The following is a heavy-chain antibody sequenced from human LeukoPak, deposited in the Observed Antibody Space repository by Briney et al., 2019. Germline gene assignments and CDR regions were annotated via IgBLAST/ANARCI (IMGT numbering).Heavy chain of an antibody. V-gene: IGHV3-23*01. CDR2: ISASGGST. J-gene: IGHJ4*02. CDR1: GFTFSSSA. Sequence: TGGSLRLSCAASGFTFSSSAMSWVRQVPGEGLEWVSGISASGGSTSYADSVRGRFTISRDNSKNTLYVQMNSLRDEDTAVYYCAKAGAYSNGYHEYPNYVDYWGQGTLVTVSS. D-gene: IGHD3-22*01. CDR3: AKAGAYSNGYHEYPNYVDY.